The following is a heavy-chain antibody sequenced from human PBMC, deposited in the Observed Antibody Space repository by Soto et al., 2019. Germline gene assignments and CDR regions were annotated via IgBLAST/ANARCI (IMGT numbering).Heavy chain of an antibody. J-gene: IGHJ6*02. D-gene: IGHD3-3*01. CDR2: IIPIFGTA. Sequence: GASVKVSCKASGGTFSSYAISWVRQAPGQGLEWVGGIIPIFGTANYAQKFQGRVTITADESTSTAYMELSSLRSEDTAVYYCARGLRITIFGVQAPPYYYYYGMDVWGQGTTVTVSS. V-gene: IGHV1-69*01. CDR1: GGTFSSYA. CDR3: ARGLRITIFGVQAPPYYYYYGMDV.